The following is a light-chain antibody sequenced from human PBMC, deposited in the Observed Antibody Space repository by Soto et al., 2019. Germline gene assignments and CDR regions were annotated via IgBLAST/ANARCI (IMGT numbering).Light chain of an antibody. J-gene: IGKJ1*01. Sequence: IVMTQSPATLSVSPGERATLSCRASQSVSSNLAWYQQKPGQAPRLLIYGASTRATGIPARFSGSGSGTEFTLTISSLQSEDFAVYYCQQYNNWPLTFGQGTKWEIK. CDR2: GAS. V-gene: IGKV3-15*01. CDR3: QQYNNWPLT. CDR1: QSVSSN.